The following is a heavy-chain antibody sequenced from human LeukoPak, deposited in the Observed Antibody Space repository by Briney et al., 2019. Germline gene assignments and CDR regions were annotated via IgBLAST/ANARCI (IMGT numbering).Heavy chain of an antibody. D-gene: IGHD2/OR15-2a*01. CDR3: AKDLDSTDLYDNAD. Sequence: GGSLRLSCVASGFTFSGYAMNWVRQTPGKGLEWVSLIGTNEERTHYADSVKGRFTISRDNSKNTLFLQMNSLRAEDTAVYYCAKDLDSTDLYDNADWGQGTLVTVSS. V-gene: IGHV3-23*01. J-gene: IGHJ1*01. CDR1: GFTFSGYA. CDR2: IGTNEERT.